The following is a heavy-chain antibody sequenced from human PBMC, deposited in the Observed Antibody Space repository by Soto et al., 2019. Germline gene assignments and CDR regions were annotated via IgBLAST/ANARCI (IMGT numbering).Heavy chain of an antibody. Sequence: QVQLVQSGSELKKPGASVKVSCKASGYTFTSYAMNWVRQAPGQGLEWMGWMNTNTGNPTYAQGFTGRFVFSLDTSLSTEYLQICIITAEDTAVYYCARALPRRSSYYDFWSGYYTSTHSIDYCGQGTLVTVSS. D-gene: IGHD3-3*01. CDR2: MNTNTGNP. V-gene: IGHV7-4-1*01. CDR3: ARALPRRSSYYDFWSGYYTSTHSIDY. J-gene: IGHJ4*02. CDR1: GYTFTSYA.